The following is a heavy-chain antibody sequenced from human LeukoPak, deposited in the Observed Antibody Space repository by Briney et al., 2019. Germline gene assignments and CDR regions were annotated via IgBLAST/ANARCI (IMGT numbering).Heavy chain of an antibody. V-gene: IGHV1-2*02. CDR1: GYTFTGYH. D-gene: IGHD4-11*01. J-gene: IGHJ6*03. Sequence: ASVKVSCKASGYTFTGYHMHWVRQAPGQGLEWMGWINPNSGGTNYAQKFQGRVTMTRDTSISTAYMELSRLRSDDTAVYYCARGGGYSNPYYYMDVWGKGTTVTVSS. CDR2: INPNSGGT. CDR3: ARGGGYSNPYYYMDV.